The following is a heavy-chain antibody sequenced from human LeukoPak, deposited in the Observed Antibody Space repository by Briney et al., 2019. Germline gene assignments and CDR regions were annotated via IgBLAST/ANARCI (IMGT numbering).Heavy chain of an antibody. Sequence: PGGSLRLSCAASGFTFDDYGMSWVRQAPGKGLEWVSGLNWNGGSTRYADSVKGRFTISRDNAKISLYLQMNSLRAEDTAVYYCAKYPYGRAFDIWGQGTMVTVSS. V-gene: IGHV3-20*04. CDR1: GFTFDDYG. CDR3: AKYPYGRAFDI. J-gene: IGHJ3*02. CDR2: LNWNGGST. D-gene: IGHD2-2*01.